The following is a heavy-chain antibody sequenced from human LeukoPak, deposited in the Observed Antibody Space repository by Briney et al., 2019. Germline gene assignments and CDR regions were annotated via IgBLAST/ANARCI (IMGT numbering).Heavy chain of an antibody. V-gene: IGHV3-30*04. CDR1: GFTFSSYA. CDR2: ISYDGSNK. J-gene: IGHJ4*02. CDR3: ARDNSGSYPKFDY. Sequence: GGSLRLSCAASGFTFSSYAMHWVRQAPGKGLEWVAVISYDGSNKYYADSVKGRFTIFRDNSKNTLYLQMNSLRAEDTAVYYCARDNSGSYPKFDYWGQGTLVTVSS. D-gene: IGHD1-26*01.